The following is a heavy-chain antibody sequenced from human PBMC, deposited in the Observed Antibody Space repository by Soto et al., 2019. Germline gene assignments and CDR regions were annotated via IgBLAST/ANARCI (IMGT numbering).Heavy chain of an antibody. V-gene: IGHV1-18*01. CDR2: ISAYNGNT. J-gene: IGHJ5*02. CDR1: GYTFTNYG. D-gene: IGHD6-13*01. Sequence: QVQLVQSGAEVKKPGASVKVSCKASGYTFTNYGISWVRQAPGQGLEWMGWISAYNGNTDYAQKLQGRVTMTTDTSTSKVDMELRSLRSDDTAVYYCARECQSASSSFAPWGQGTLVTVSS. CDR3: ARECQSASSSFAP.